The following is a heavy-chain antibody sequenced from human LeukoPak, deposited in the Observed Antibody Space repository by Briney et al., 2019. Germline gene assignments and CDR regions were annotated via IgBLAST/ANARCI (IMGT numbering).Heavy chain of an antibody. Sequence: PSETLSLTCTVSGGSISSYYWTWIRQPPGKGLEWIGYIFYSGGSNYNPSLKSRVTISVDTSKNHFSLKLSSVTAADTAVYYCASPLGGFDNWGQGTLVTVSS. CDR3: ASPLGGFDN. J-gene: IGHJ4*02. V-gene: IGHV4-59*08. D-gene: IGHD3-16*01. CDR2: IFYSGGS. CDR1: GGSISSYY.